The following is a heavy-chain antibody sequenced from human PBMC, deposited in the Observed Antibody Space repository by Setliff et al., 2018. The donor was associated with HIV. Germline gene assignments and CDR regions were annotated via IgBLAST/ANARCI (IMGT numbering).Heavy chain of an antibody. D-gene: IGHD5-18*01. CDR1: GFTFSDYW. CDR2: IKQDGSEK. J-gene: IGHJ4*02. Sequence: PGESLKISCAASGFTFSDYWMTWVRQAPGKGLEWVANIKQDGSEKYYVDSVKGRFTISRDNSKYTLYLQMNSLRPEDTAVYYCAKDRVSGNLWLREPIDYWGQGTLVTVSS. V-gene: IGHV3-7*01. CDR3: AKDRVSGNLWLREPIDY.